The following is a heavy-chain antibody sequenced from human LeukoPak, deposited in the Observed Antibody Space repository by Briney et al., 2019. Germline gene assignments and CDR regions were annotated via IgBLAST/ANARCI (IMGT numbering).Heavy chain of an antibody. D-gene: IGHD6-13*01. CDR3: AKGISSSSWYGGVDY. Sequence: GGSLRLSCAASGFTFSSYGMHWVRQAPGKGLEWVAVISYDGSNKYYADSVKGRFTISRDNSKNTLYLQMSSLRAEDTAVYYCAKGISSSSWYGGVDYWGQGTLVTVSS. CDR2: ISYDGSNK. CDR1: GFTFSSYG. V-gene: IGHV3-30*18. J-gene: IGHJ4*02.